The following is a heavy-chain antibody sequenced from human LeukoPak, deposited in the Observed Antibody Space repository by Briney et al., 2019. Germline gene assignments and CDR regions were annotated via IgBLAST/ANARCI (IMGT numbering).Heavy chain of an antibody. D-gene: IGHD2-2*01. V-gene: IGHV1-69*13. CDR3: ARFVVVPAAPHYYYMDV. J-gene: IGHJ6*03. Sequence: ASVKLSCKASGGTFSSYAISWVRQAPGQGLEWMGGIIPFFGTANYAQRFQGRVTITADESTSTAYMELSSLRSEDTAVYYCARFVVVPAAPHYYYMDVRGKGTTVTVSS. CDR2: IIPFFGTA. CDR1: GGTFSSYA.